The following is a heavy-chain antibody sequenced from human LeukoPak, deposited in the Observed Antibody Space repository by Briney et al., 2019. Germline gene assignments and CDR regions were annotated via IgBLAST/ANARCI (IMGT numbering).Heavy chain of an antibody. CDR2: ISAYNGNT. J-gene: IGHJ4*02. D-gene: IGHD3-22*01. CDR3: ARTAYYYDSSGHFFDY. CDR1: GYMVTSYG. V-gene: IGHV1-18*01. Sequence: ASVKVSCKASGYMVTSYGISWGRQAPGEGLEWMGWISAYNGNTNYAQKLQGRVTMTTDTSTTTAYTELRSLRSDGTAVYYCARTAYYYDSSGHFFDYWGQGPLVTVSS.